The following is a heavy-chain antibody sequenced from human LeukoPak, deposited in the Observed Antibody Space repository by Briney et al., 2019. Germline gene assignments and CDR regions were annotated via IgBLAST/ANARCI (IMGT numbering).Heavy chain of an antibody. CDR1: GYTFTSYG. CDR2: ISAYNGNT. D-gene: IGHD2-2*01. J-gene: IGHJ5*02. Sequence: ASVKVSCKASGYTFTSYGISWVRQAPGQGLEWMGWISAYNGNTNYAQKLQGRVTMTTDTSTSTAYMELSRLRSDDTAVYYCARDRARGYCSSTSCYGSWFDPWGQGTLVTVSS. CDR3: ARDRARGYCSSTSCYGSWFDP. V-gene: IGHV1-18*01.